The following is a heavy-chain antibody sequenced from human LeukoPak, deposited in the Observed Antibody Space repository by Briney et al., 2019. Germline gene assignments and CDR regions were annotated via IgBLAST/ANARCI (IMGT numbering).Heavy chain of an antibody. D-gene: IGHD2-2*02. J-gene: IGHJ5*02. Sequence: SETLSLTCTVSGGSISSYYWSWIRQPPGKGLEWIGYIYYSGSTNYNPSLKSRVTISVDTSKNQFSLKLSSVTAADTAVYYCARHRVVPAAIKLGNWFDPWGQGTLVTVSS. CDR1: GGSISSYY. V-gene: IGHV4-59*08. CDR2: IYYSGST. CDR3: ARHRVVPAAIKLGNWFDP.